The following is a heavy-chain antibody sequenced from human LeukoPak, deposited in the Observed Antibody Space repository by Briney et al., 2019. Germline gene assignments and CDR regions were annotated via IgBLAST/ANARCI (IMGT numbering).Heavy chain of an antibody. D-gene: IGHD3-9*01. CDR2: INPNSGGT. J-gene: IGHJ4*02. CDR3: ARGGALRYFDWSLDY. V-gene: IGHV1-2*04. Sequence: GASVKVSCKASGYTFTGYYMHWVRQAPGQGLEWMGWINPNSGGTNYAQKFQGWVTMTRDTSISTAYMELRSLRSDDTAVYYCARGGALRYFDWSLDYWGQGTLVTVSS. CDR1: GYTFTGYY.